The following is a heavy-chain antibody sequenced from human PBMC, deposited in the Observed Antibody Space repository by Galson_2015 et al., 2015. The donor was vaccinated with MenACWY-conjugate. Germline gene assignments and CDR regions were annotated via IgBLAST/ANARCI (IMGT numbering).Heavy chain of an antibody. CDR3: ATWRGYIYGFGRDF. D-gene: IGHD3-3*01. J-gene: IGHJ4*02. V-gene: IGHV4-34*01. CDR2: IRRGGIT. Sequence: ETLSLTCGVLGGSLSGYYWNWIRQAPGKGLEWFGEIRRGGITNYNPSLKGRVTISGDTSTNQISLHLTSVTAADTAVYYCATWRGYIYGFGRDFWGQGTRVTVSS. CDR1: GGSLSGYY.